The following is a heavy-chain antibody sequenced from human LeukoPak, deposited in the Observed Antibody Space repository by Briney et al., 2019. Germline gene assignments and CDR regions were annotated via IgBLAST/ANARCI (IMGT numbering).Heavy chain of an antibody. V-gene: IGHV4-59*12. Sequence: SETLSLTCTVSGGSISSYYWSWIRQPPGKRLEWIGYIYSSGSANYNPSLKSRVTMSVDTSKSQFSLKLSSVTAADTAVYYCARETYQLLSGYYYYYMDVWGKGTTVTVSS. CDR3: ARETYQLLSGYYYYYMDV. CDR2: IYSSGSA. J-gene: IGHJ6*03. D-gene: IGHD2-2*01. CDR1: GGSISSYY.